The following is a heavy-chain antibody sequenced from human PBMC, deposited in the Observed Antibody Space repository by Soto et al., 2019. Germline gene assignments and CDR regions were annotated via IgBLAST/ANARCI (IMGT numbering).Heavy chain of an antibody. CDR1: GGSISSGGYY. D-gene: IGHD2-15*01. V-gene: IGHV4-31*03. CDR3: ARVHCSGGSCYSGYFDY. Sequence: PSETLSLTCTVSGGSISSGGYYWSWIRQHPGKGLEWIGYIYYSGSTYYNPSLKSRVTISVDTSKNQFSLKLSSVTAADTAVYYCARVHCSGGSCYSGYFDYWGQGTLVTVSS. CDR2: IYYSGST. J-gene: IGHJ4*02.